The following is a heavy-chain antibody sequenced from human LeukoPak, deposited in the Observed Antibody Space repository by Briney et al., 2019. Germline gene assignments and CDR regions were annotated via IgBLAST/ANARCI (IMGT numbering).Heavy chain of an antibody. CDR3: ARGELDTAMATYLDY. CDR1: GFTVSSNY. J-gene: IGHJ4*02. V-gene: IGHV3-53*01. CDR2: IYSGGST. D-gene: IGHD5-18*01. Sequence: GGSLRLSCAASGFTVSSNYMSWVRQAPGKGLEWVSVIYSGGSTYYADSVKGRFTISRDNSKNTLYLQMNSLRAEDMAVYYCARGELDTAMATYLDYWGQGTLVTVSS.